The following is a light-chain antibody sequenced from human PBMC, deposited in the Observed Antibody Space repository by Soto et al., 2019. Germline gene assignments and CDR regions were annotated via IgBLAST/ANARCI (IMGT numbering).Light chain of an antibody. CDR1: QSISSR. CDR3: QQYNTFAWA. J-gene: IGKJ1*01. Sequence: DIQMTQSPSTLSASEGDRVTITCRASQSISSRLAWYQQKPGKAPELLIYDASSLESGVPSRFSGSGSGTEFTLAISSLQPDDFATYYCQQYNTFAWAFGQGTRVEIK. CDR2: DAS. V-gene: IGKV1-5*01.